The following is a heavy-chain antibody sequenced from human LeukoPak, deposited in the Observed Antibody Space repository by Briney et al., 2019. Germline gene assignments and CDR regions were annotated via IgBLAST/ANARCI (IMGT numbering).Heavy chain of an antibody. Sequence: SETLSLTCTVSGGSISSGSYYWSWIRQPARKGLEWIGRIYTSGSTNYNPSLKSRVTLSVDTSKNQFSLKPSSVTAADTAVYYCARTGAFWSGYYTDYYYYMDVWGKGTTVTVSS. CDR2: IYTSGST. D-gene: IGHD3-3*01. V-gene: IGHV4-61*02. J-gene: IGHJ6*03. CDR1: GGSISSGSYY. CDR3: ARTGAFWSGYYTDYYYYMDV.